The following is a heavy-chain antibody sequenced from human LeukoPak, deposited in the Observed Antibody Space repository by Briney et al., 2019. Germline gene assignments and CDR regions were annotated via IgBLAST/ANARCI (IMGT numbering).Heavy chain of an antibody. V-gene: IGHV3-7*01. CDR2: IKQDGSET. CDR3: ARKARQLWSGPYFDY. D-gene: IGHD5-18*01. Sequence: GGSLRLSCAASGFTFSAYSLNWVRQAPGKGLEWVANIKQDGSETYYVDSVKGRFTISRDNANNSLYLQMHSLRAEDTAVYYCARKARQLWSGPYFDYWGQGTLVTVSS. CDR1: GFTFSAYS. J-gene: IGHJ4*02.